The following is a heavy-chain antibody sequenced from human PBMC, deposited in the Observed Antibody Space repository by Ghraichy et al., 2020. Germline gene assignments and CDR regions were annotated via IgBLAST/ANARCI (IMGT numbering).Heavy chain of an antibody. CDR1: GGSISSYY. Sequence: SETLSLTYTVSGGSISSYYWSWIRQPAGKGLEWIGRIYTSGSTNYNPSLKSRVTMSVDTSKNQFSLKLSSVTAADTAVYYCARDLSGYSSGWGYYYYGMDVWGQGTTVTVSS. CDR3: ARDLSGYSSGWGYYYYGMDV. D-gene: IGHD6-19*01. CDR2: IYTSGST. V-gene: IGHV4-4*07. J-gene: IGHJ6*02.